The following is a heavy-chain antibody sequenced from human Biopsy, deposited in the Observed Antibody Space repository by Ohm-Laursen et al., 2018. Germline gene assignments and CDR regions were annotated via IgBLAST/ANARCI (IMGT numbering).Heavy chain of an antibody. CDR3: ARDTRWSPYHMDV. D-gene: IGHD4-23*01. CDR1: GFTFSRHG. J-gene: IGHJ6*02. V-gene: IGHV3-33*01. Sequence: SLRLSCTASGFTFSRHGMHWVRQAPGKGLEWVAVIWSDGNNKYYADSVKGRFTISRDNAKNSLYLQMNSLRADGTAVYYCARDTRWSPYHMDVWGQGTTVTVSS. CDR2: IWSDGNNK.